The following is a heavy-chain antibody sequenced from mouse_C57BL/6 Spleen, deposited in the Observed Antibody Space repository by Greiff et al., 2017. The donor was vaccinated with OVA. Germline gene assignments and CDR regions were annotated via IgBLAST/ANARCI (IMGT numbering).Heavy chain of an antibody. V-gene: IGHV1-76*01. CDR2: IYPGSGNT. J-gene: IGHJ1*03. CDR3: ARDSRVTTEYFDV. CDR1: GYTFTDYY. Sequence: VQRVESGAELVRPGASVKLSCKASGYTFTDYYINWVKQRPGQGLEWIARIYPGSGNTYYNEKFKGKATLTAEKSSSTAYMQLSSLTSEDSAVYFCARDSRVTTEYFDVWGTGTTVTVSS. D-gene: IGHD2-1*01.